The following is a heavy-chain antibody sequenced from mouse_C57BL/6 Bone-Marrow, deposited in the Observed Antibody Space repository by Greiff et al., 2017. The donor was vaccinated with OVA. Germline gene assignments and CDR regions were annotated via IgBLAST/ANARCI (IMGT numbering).Heavy chain of an antibody. CDR3: AISYDYLFAY. CDR1: GYTFTDYY. J-gene: IGHJ3*01. CDR2: INPYNGGT. V-gene: IGHV1-19*01. D-gene: IGHD2-4*01. Sequence: VQLQQSGPVLVKPGASVKMSCKASGYTFTDYYMNWVKQSHGKSLEWIGVINPYNGGTSYNQKFKGKATLTVDKSSSTAYMELNSLTSEDSAVYYCAISYDYLFAYWGQGTLVTVSA.